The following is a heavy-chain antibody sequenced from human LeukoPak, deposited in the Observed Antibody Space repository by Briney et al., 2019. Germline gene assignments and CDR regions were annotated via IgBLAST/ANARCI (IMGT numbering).Heavy chain of an antibody. CDR1: GGSFSGYY. D-gene: IGHD4-17*01. Sequence: PSETLSLTCAVYGGSFSGYYWSWIRQPPGKGLEWIGEINHSGSTNYNPSLKSRVTISVDTSKNQFSLKLSSVTAADTAVYYCARGTRATTVTGTFDYWGQGTLVTVSS. V-gene: IGHV4-34*01. CDR3: ARGTRATTVTGTFDY. J-gene: IGHJ4*02. CDR2: INHSGST.